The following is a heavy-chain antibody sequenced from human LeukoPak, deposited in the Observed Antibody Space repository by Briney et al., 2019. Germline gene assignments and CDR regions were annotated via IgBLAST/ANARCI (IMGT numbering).Heavy chain of an antibody. CDR2: IKGDGSET. CDR3: ARLRYHDFWSGYWKYYYYMDV. V-gene: IGHV3-74*01. D-gene: IGHD3-3*01. CDR1: GFTFSLYY. Sequence: GGSLRLSCTDSGFTFSLYYMHWVRQAPGKGLVWVSCIKGDGSETTYADSVKGRFTISRDNAKNSLYLQMNSLRAEDTAVYYCARLRYHDFWSGYWKYYYYMDVWGKGATVTVSS. J-gene: IGHJ6*03.